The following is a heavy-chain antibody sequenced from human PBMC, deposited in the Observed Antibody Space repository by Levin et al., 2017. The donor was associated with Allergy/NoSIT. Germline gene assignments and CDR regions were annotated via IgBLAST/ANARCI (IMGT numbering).Heavy chain of an antibody. V-gene: IGHV4-34*01. J-gene: IGHJ2*01. D-gene: IGHD3-22*01. CDR1: GGSFSGYY. CDR2: INHSGST. Sequence: SETLSLTCAVYGGSFSGYYWSWIRQPPGKGLEWIGEINHSGSTNYNPSLKSRVTISVDTSKNQFSLKLSSVTAADTAVYYCARWIYYDSSGPLTDWYFDLWGRGTLVTVSS. CDR3: ARWIYYDSSGPLTDWYFDL.